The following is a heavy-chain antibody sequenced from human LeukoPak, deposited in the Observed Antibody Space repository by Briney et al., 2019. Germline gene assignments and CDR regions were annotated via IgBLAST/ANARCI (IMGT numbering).Heavy chain of an antibody. D-gene: IGHD6-6*01. Sequence: GGSLRLSCAASGFTFSSYSMNWVRQAPGKGLEWVSSISSSSSYIYYADSVKGRFTISRDNAKNSLYLQMNSLRAEDTAVYYCASYSSSSFYYYYGMDVWGQGTTVTVSS. CDR2: ISSSSSYI. CDR3: ASYSSSSFYYYYGMDV. J-gene: IGHJ6*02. CDR1: GFTFSSYS. V-gene: IGHV3-21*01.